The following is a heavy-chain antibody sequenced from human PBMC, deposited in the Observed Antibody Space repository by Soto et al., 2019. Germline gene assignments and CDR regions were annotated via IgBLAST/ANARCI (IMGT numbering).Heavy chain of an antibody. CDR2: IDPSDSYT. D-gene: IGHD3-22*01. CDR1: GYSFTSYW. V-gene: IGHV5-10-1*01. J-gene: IGHJ6*02. Sequence: LGESLKISCKGSGYSFTSYWISWVRQMPGKGLEWMGRIDPSDSYTNYSPSFQGHVTISADKSISTAYLQWSSLRASDTPMYYCATILYYYVSSGYYPPTAFYSNVRDFWGQGIKVTVSS. CDR3: ATILYYYVSSGYYPPTAFYSNVRDF.